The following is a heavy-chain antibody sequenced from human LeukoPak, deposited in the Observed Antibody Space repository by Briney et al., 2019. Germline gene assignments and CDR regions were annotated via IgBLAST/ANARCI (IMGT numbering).Heavy chain of an antibody. V-gene: IGHV4-4*02. CDR3: ARTVSRITMVRGVIISPRYFDY. J-gene: IGHJ4*02. D-gene: IGHD3-10*01. CDR1: GGSISSSNW. CDR2: IYHSGST. Sequence: SGTLSLTCAVSGGSISSSNWWTWVRQPRGKGLEWIREIYHSGSTNYNPSLKSRVTISVDTSKNQFSLKLSSVTAADTAVYYCARTVSRITMVRGVIISPRYFDYWGQGTLVTVSS.